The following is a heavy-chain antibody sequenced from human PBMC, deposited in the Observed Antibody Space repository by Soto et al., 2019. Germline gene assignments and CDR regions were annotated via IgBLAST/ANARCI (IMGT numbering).Heavy chain of an antibody. J-gene: IGHJ6*02. CDR2: INPSGGST. CDR3: ASVGYCTNGVCYPDLDYYYYGMDV. D-gene: IGHD2-8*01. V-gene: IGHV1-46*01. Sequence: GASVKVSCKASGYTFTSYYMHWVRQAPGQGLEWMGIINPSGGSTSYAQKFQGRVTMTRDTSTSTVYMELSSLRSEDTAVYYCASVGYCTNGVCYPDLDYYYYGMDVWGQGTTVTVSS. CDR1: GYTFTSYY.